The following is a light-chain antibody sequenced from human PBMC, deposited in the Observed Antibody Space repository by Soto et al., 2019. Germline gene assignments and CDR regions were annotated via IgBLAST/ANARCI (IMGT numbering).Light chain of an antibody. J-gene: IGKJ1*01. CDR3: QQYTAYSPWT. Sequence: IQVTQSPSTLSASVGDRVRIACRAIQSVMSWLAWHQQKPGKAPKLLIYKASDLDVGVPSRFSGSGSATEFTLTINDLQPEDAATYYCQQYTAYSPWTFGPGTKVEVK. V-gene: IGKV1-5*03. CDR2: KAS. CDR1: QSVMSW.